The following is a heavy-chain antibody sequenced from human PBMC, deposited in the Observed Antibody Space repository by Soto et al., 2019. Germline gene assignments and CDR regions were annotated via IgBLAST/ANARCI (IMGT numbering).Heavy chain of an antibody. D-gene: IGHD4-17*01. CDR2: IYSSGRT. CDR3: ARHPTVTEYYFDY. J-gene: IGHJ4*02. Sequence: QVQLQESGPGLVKPSETLSLTCTVSGGSISNYYWSWIRQPPGKGLKWIGYIYSSGRTNYNPSLKSRVTISVDTSKNQFSLKLSSVTAADTAVYYCARHPTVTEYYFDYWGQGTLVTVSS. CDR1: GGSISNYY. V-gene: IGHV4-59*08.